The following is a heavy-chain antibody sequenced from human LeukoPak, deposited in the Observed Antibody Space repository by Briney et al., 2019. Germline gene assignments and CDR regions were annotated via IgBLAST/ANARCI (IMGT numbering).Heavy chain of an antibody. CDR3: ARRYSGFDSLDY. J-gene: IGHJ4*02. D-gene: IGHD5-12*01. V-gene: IGHV3-72*01. CDR1: GFTVSSNY. Sequence: GGSLRLSCVASGFTVSSNYMSWVRQAPGKGLEWVGRIRIKANSYTTECAASVKGRFTISRDDSKSSLYLQMNSLKTEDTAVYYCARRYSGFDSLDYWGQGTLVTVSS. CDR2: IRIKANSYTT.